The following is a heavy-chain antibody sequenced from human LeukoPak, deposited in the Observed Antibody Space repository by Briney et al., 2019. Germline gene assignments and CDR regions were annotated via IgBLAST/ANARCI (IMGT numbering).Heavy chain of an antibody. V-gene: IGHV4-30-2*01. D-gene: IGHD1-26*01. J-gene: IGHJ4*02. Sequence: PSETLSLTCTVSGGSISSGGYYWSWIRQPPGKGLEWIGYIYHSGSTYYNPSLKSRVTISVDRSKNQFSLKLSSVTAADTAVYYCARDLSGSYFDYWGQGTLVTVSS. CDR1: GGSISSGGYY. CDR2: IYHSGST. CDR3: ARDLSGSYFDY.